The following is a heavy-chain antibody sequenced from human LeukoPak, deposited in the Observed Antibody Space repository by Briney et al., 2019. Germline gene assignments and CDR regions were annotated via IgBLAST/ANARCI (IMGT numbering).Heavy chain of an antibody. Sequence: SETLSLTCTVSGGSISSYYWSWIRQPPGKGLEWIGYIYYSGSTNYNPSLKSRVTISVDTSKNQFSLKLSSVTAADTAVYYCASRKYYDSTGYFDFWGQGTLVTVSS. CDR3: ASRKYYDSTGYFDF. CDR2: IYYSGST. CDR1: GGSISSYY. J-gene: IGHJ4*02. D-gene: IGHD3-22*01. V-gene: IGHV4-59*12.